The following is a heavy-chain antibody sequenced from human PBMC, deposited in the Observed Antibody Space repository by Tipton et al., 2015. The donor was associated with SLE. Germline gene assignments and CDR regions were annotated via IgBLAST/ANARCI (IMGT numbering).Heavy chain of an antibody. CDR2: IYYSGST. J-gene: IGHJ4*02. V-gene: IGHV4-59*08. CDR3: ARTRIAAAFFDY. CDR1: GGSISSYY. D-gene: IGHD6-13*01. Sequence: TLSLTCTVSGGSISSYYWSWIRQPPGKGLEWIGYIYYSGSTNYNPSLKSRVTISEDTSKNQFSLKLSSVTAADTAVYYCARTRIAAAFFDYWGQGTLVTVSS.